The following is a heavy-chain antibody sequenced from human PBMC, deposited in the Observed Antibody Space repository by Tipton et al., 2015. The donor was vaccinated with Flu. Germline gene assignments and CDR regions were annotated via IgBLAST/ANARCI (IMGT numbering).Heavy chain of an antibody. CDR2: ISSSSSYI. CDR3: ARHSGCGGDCYIDP. V-gene: IGHV3-21*01. J-gene: IGHJ5*02. Sequence: SLRLSCAASGFTFSSYSMNWVRQAPGKGLEWVSSISSSSSYIYYADSVKGRFTISRDNAKNSLYLQMNSLRAEDTAVYYCARHSGCGGDCYIDPWGQGTLVTVSS. CDR1: GFTFSSYS. D-gene: IGHD2-21*01.